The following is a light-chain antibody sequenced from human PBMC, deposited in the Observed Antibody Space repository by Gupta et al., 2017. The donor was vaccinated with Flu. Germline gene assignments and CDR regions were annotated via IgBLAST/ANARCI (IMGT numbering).Light chain of an antibody. CDR3: QQNNSIPLT. Sequence: QMRQSPSSVSASVGDRVTITCRASQTINNWLAWYQQKPGRAPKLLIYAASSLQSGVPPRFSGSGSGTDFTLTINSLQPEDFATYHCQQNNSIPLTFGQGTKVEFK. J-gene: IGKJ4*01. CDR2: AAS. V-gene: IGKV1-12*01. CDR1: QTINNW.